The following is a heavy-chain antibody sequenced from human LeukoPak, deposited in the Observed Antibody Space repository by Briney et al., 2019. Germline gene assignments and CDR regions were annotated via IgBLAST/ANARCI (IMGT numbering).Heavy chain of an antibody. V-gene: IGHV3-74*01. D-gene: IGHD3-22*01. CDR1: GFTFSRYW. J-gene: IGHJ1*01. CDR3: ARDYDSSGYYSFQH. Sequence: PGGSLRLSCAASGFTFSRYWMHWVRQAPGRGLVWVSRINGDGSSIRYADSVKGRFTNSRDNAKNTLYLQMNSLRAEDTAVYCCARDYDSSGYYSFQHWGQGTLVTVSS. CDR2: INGDGSSI.